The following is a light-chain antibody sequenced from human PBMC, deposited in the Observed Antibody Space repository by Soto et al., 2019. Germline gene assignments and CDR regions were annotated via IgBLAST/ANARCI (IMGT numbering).Light chain of an antibody. J-gene: IGLJ3*02. CDR2: EVS. Sequence: QSALTQPPSASGSPGQSVTISCTGTSSDIGGYNSVSWYQQHPGKAPRLMIYEVSKRPSGVPYRFSGSKSGNAASLTVSGLQGEDEADYYCSSYAGSSWVFGGGTKLTVL. CDR1: SSDIGGYNS. CDR3: SSYAGSSWV. V-gene: IGLV2-8*01.